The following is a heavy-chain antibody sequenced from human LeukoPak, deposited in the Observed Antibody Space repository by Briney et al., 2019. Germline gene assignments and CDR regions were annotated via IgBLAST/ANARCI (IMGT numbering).Heavy chain of an antibody. CDR2: IITYNGNT. J-gene: IGHJ5*02. D-gene: IGHD3-10*01. Sequence: GASVKVSCKASGYTFTSYGISWVRQAPGQGLEWMGWIITYNGNTNYAQRFQGRVTMTTGTSTSTAYMELRRLRSDDTAVYYCARDLRRDTSGKWGGSGFDPWGQGTLVTVSS. CDR3: ARDLRRDTSGKWGGSGFDP. CDR1: GYTFTSYG. V-gene: IGHV1-18*01.